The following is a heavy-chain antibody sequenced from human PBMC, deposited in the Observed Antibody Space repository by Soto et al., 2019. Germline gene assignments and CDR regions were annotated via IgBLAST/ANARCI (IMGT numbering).Heavy chain of an antibody. CDR1: GGSISSSRCH. V-gene: IGHV4-39*07. D-gene: IGHD6-19*01. Sequence: SETLSLTCTVSGGSISSSRCHWSWIRQSPGKGLEWIGEINHSGSTNYNPSLKSRVTISVDTSKNQFSLKLNSVTAADTAVYYCAKDPTKKKIAVAGPVDYWGQGTLVTVSS. CDR2: INHSGST. CDR3: AKDPTKKKIAVAGPVDY. J-gene: IGHJ4*02.